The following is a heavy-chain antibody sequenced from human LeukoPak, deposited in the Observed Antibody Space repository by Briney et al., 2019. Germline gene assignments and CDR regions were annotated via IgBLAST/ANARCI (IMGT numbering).Heavy chain of an antibody. Sequence: PGGSLRLSCAASGFTVSSNYMGWVRQAPGKGLEYVSVIYSGGNTYYAGSVKGRLTISRDNSKNTVYLQMNSLRAEDTAVFYCARLVATTGRLYFDYWGQGNLATVSS. CDR1: GFTVSSNY. V-gene: IGHV3-53*01. D-gene: IGHD1-1*01. CDR2: IYSGGNT. CDR3: ARLVATTGRLYFDY. J-gene: IGHJ4*02.